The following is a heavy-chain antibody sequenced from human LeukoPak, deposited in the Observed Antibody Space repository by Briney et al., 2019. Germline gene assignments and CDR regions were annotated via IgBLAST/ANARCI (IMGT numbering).Heavy chain of an antibody. CDR3: AREVNCSGGSCYSSARPFDP. CDR1: GGSISSYY. V-gene: IGHV4-4*07. J-gene: IGHJ5*02. Sequence: SETLSLTCTVSGGSISSYYWSWIRQPAGKGLEWIGRIYTSGSTNYNPSLKSRVTMSVDTSKNQFSLKLSSVTAADTAVYYCAREVNCSGGSCYSSARPFDPGGQGTLVTVSS. CDR2: IYTSGST. D-gene: IGHD2-15*01.